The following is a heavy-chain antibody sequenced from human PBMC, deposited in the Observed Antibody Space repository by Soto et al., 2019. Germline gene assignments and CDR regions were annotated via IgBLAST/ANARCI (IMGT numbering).Heavy chain of an antibody. Sequence: QVQLVESGGGVVQPGRSLRLSCAASGFTFSSYGMHWVRQAPGKGLEWVAVIWYDGSNKYYADSVKGRFTISRDNSKNTLYLQMNSLRAEDTAVYYCARGILVGATLFDYWGQGTLLTVSS. CDR3: ARGILVGATLFDY. D-gene: IGHD1-26*01. J-gene: IGHJ4*02. CDR2: IWYDGSNK. CDR1: GFTFSSYG. V-gene: IGHV3-33*01.